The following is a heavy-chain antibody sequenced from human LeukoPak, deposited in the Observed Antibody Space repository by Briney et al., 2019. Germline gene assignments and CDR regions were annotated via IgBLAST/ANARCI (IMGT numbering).Heavy chain of an antibody. D-gene: IGHD5-18*01. Sequence: ASVKVSCKASGYTFTSYYMHWVRQAPGQGLEWMGIINPSGGSTSYAQKFQGRVTMTRVTSTSTVYMELSSLRSEDTAVYYCAREGVNTAFDYWGQGTLVTVSS. CDR3: AREGVNTAFDY. V-gene: IGHV1-46*01. CDR1: GYTFTSYY. CDR2: INPSGGST. J-gene: IGHJ4*02.